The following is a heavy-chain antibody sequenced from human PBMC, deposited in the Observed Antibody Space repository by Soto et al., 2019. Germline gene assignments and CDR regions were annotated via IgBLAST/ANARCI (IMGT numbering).Heavy chain of an antibody. Sequence: SVKVSCKASGFTFTSSAVQWVRQARGQRLEWIGWIVVGSGNTNYAQKFQERVTITRDMSTSTAYMELSSLRSEDTAVYYCAASDIPVAFAFDIWGQGTMVTVSS. CDR3: AASDIPVAFAFDI. D-gene: IGHD3-9*01. CDR1: GFTFTSSA. V-gene: IGHV1-58*01. J-gene: IGHJ3*02. CDR2: IVVGSGNT.